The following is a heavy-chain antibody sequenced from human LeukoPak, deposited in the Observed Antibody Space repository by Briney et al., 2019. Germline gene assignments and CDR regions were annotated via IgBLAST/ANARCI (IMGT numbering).Heavy chain of an antibody. V-gene: IGHV3-48*04. D-gene: IGHD1-26*01. CDR3: ARERATTLDY. Sequence: GGSLRLSCAASGFSFPTHSFHWVRQSPGKGLEWVAYIGSSSSTIYQAKSMKGRISISRDNAKNSLFLQMSSLRVEDTAVYYCARERATTLDYWGQGTLVTVSS. CDR1: GFSFPTHS. CDR2: IGSSSSTI. J-gene: IGHJ4*02.